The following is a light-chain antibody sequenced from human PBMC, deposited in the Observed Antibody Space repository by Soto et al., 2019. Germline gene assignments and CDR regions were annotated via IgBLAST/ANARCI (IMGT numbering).Light chain of an antibody. CDR1: QSLLHTNGYTY. CDR2: RVS. J-gene: IGKJ1*01. V-gene: IGKV2-30*02. CDR3: MKVTLSSWT. Sequence: VALSQSLLSLPVTLGQPASISCTSSQSLLHTNGYTYLSWFEQRPGKSQRRVIFRVSDWESGFQDRSGGIELGNYFTLKFGRGGVMIFGVYSGMKVTLSSWTFGQGTKVDIK.